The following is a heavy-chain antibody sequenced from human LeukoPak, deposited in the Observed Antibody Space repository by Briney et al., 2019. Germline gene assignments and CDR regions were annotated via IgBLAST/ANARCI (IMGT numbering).Heavy chain of an antibody. J-gene: IGHJ4*02. CDR2: INHSGST. D-gene: IGHD3-10*01. CDR3: ARGRWFGESISVHLDY. V-gene: IGHV4-34*01. CDR1: GGSFSGYY. Sequence: SETLSLTCAVYGGSFSGYYWSWIRQPPGKGLEWIGEINHSGSTNYNPSLKSRVTISVDTSKNQFSLKLSSVIAADTAVYYCARGRWFGESISVHLDYWGQGTLVTVSS.